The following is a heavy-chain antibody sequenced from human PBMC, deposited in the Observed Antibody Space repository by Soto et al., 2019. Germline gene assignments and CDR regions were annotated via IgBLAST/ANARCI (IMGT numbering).Heavy chain of an antibody. D-gene: IGHD3-10*01. Sequence: QVQLVQSGAEVKKPGSSVKVSCKASGGTFSSYAISWVRQAPGQGLEWMGGIIPIFGTANYAQKFQGRVPITSDESTSTAYMELSSLRSEDTAVYYCAESTSTMVRGVIPHFDYWGQGTLVTVSS. CDR3: AESTSTMVRGVIPHFDY. CDR1: GGTFSSYA. CDR2: IIPIFGTA. J-gene: IGHJ4*02. V-gene: IGHV1-69*01.